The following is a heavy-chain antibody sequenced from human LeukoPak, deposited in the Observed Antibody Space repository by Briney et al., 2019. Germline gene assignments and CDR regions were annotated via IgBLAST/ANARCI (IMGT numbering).Heavy chain of an antibody. CDR3: TREGSWWLREIDY. J-gene: IGHJ4*02. CDR2: ISGSGGST. Sequence: GGSLRLSCAASGFTFRSYGMSWVRQAPGKGLEWDSAISGSGGSTYYADSVRGRFTISRDNSKNTLHLQLNSLRAEDTAVYYCTREGSWWLREIDYWGQGTLVTVSS. V-gene: IGHV3-23*01. D-gene: IGHD6-19*01. CDR1: GFTFRSYG.